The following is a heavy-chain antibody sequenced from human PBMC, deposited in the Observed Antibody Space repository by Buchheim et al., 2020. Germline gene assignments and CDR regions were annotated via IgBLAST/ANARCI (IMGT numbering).Heavy chain of an antibody. CDR3: TAQVLINCGGDCYHYFDY. D-gene: IGHD2-21*02. Sequence: EVQLVESGGGLVKPGGSLRLSCAASGFTFSNAWMSWVRQAPGKGLEWVGRIKSKTDGGTTDYAAPVKGRFTISRDDSKNTLYLQMNSLKTEDTAVYYCTAQVLINCGGDCYHYFDYWGQGTL. V-gene: IGHV3-15*01. CDR2: IKSKTDGGTT. CDR1: GFTFSNAW. J-gene: IGHJ4*02.